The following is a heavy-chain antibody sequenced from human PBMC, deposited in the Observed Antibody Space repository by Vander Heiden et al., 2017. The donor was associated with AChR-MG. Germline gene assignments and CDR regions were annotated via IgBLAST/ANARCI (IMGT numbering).Heavy chain of an antibody. V-gene: IGHV1-8*01. CDR3: ARRSEKGMDV. CDR1: GYTFTSFD. J-gene: IGHJ6*02. CDR2: MNPNSVNT. Sequence: QVQLVQPGAEVKTPRASVPVSCKASGYTFTSFDINWVRQATGQGLEWMGWMNPNSVNTGDAQKFQGRVTMTRNTSISTAYMELSSLRSEDTAVYYCARRSEKGMDVWGQVTTVTVSS.